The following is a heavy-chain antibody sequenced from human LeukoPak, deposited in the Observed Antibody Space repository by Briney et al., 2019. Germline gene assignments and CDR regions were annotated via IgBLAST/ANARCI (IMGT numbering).Heavy chain of an antibody. CDR2: IRSKANSYAT. CDR1: GFTFSGSA. Sequence: PGGSLRLSCAASGFTFSGSAMHWVRQASGKGLEWVGRIRSKANSYATAYAESVKGRFTISRDDSKNTAYLQMNSLNTEETDVYDGTRGLPNPYDKREGGVVGFVIWGQGKMVTVFS. CDR3: TRGLPNPYDKREGGVVGFVI. V-gene: IGHV3-73*01. D-gene: IGHD2-15*01. J-gene: IGHJ3*02.